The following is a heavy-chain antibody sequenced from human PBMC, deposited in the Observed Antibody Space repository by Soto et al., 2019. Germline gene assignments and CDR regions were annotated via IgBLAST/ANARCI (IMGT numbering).Heavy chain of an antibody. CDR3: ARGPGYYVDH. CDR2: ISSNGGST. CDR1: GFTFSSYA. Sequence: EVQLVESGGGLVQPGGSLRLSCAASGFTFSSYAMHWVRQAPGKGLEYVSAISSNGGSTYYANSVKGRFTSSRDNSKNTLHFQMGSLRAEEMRVYYCARGPGYYVDHWGQGTLVTVYS. V-gene: IGHV3-64*01. J-gene: IGHJ4*02.